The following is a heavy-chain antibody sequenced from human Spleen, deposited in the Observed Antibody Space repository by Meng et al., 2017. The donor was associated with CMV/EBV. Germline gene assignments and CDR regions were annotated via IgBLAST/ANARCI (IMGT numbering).Heavy chain of an antibody. J-gene: IGHJ4*02. CDR1: GYTFTSYG. CDR2: ISAYNGNT. Sequence: ASVKVSCKASGYTFTSYGISWVRQAPGQGLEWMGWISAYNGNTNYAQKLQGRVTMTTDTSTSTAYMELRSLRSDDTAVYYCARAPDINSSGWYPTRGGVDYWGQGTLVTVSS. V-gene: IGHV1-18*01. D-gene: IGHD6-19*01. CDR3: ARAPDINSSGWYPTRGGVDY.